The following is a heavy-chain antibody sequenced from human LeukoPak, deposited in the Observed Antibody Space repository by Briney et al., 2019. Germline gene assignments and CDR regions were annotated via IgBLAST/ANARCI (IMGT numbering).Heavy chain of an antibody. J-gene: IGHJ4*02. Sequence: GGSLRLSCAASGFTFSSYSMHWVRQAPGKGLEWVAVISYDGSNKYYADSVKGRFTISRDNSKNTLYLQMNSLRAEDTAVYYCAKDKTIFGVVIRYYFDYWGQGTLVTVSS. CDR1: GFTFSSYS. D-gene: IGHD3-3*01. CDR2: ISYDGSNK. V-gene: IGHV3-30*18. CDR3: AKDKTIFGVVIRYYFDY.